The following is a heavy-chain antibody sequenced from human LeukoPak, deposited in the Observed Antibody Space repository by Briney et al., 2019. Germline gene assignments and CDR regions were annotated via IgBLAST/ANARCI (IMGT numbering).Heavy chain of an antibody. Sequence: SVKVSCKASGGTFSSYAISWVRLAPGQGLEWMGGIIPIFGTANYAQKFQGRVTITTDESTSTAYMELSSLRSEDTAVYYCATPRGRGYSYGPRPFDYWGQGTLVTVSS. CDR1: GGTFSSYA. V-gene: IGHV1-69*05. CDR3: ATPRGRGYSYGPRPFDY. J-gene: IGHJ4*02. CDR2: IIPIFGTA. D-gene: IGHD5-18*01.